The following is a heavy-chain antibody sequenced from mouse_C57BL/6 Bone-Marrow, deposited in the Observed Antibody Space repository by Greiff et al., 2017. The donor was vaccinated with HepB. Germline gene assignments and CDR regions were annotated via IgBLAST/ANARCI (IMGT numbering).Heavy chain of an antibody. CDR2: ITNKANNHAT. Sequence: EVKVEESGGGLVQPGGSMKLSCAASGFTFSDAWMDWVRQSPEKGLEWVAEITNKANNHATYYAESVKGRFTISRDDSKSSVYLQMNSLRAEDTGIYYCTEGPPGYFDVWGTGTTVTVSS. D-gene: IGHD3-3*01. J-gene: IGHJ1*03. CDR1: GFTFSDAW. CDR3: TEGPPGYFDV. V-gene: IGHV6-6*01.